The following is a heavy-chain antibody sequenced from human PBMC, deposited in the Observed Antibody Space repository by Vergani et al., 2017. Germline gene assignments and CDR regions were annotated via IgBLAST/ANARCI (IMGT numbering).Heavy chain of an antibody. CDR2: IYSGDET. V-gene: IGHV3-66*02. J-gene: IGHJ5*02. CDR3: ARGNYYGSGTYVDP. CDR1: GSAVSGNY. D-gene: IGHD3-10*01. Sequence: ELQLVESGGGLVQPGGSLRLSCAASGSAVSGNYMTWVRQARGKGLEWVSHIYSGDETYYADSVKVRVTISRDTSKNTLHLQINNLRVEDTAVYYCARGNYYGSGTYVDPWGQGTLVTVSS.